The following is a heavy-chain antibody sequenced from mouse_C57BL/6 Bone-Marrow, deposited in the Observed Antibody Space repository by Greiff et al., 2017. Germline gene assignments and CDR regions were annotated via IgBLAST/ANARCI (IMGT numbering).Heavy chain of an antibody. CDR3: ASFYYGSSPWYFDV. J-gene: IGHJ1*03. CDR2: IDPNSGGT. Sequence: QVQLKQPGAELVKPGASVKLSCKASGYTFTSYWMHWVKQRPGRGLEWIGRIDPNSGGTKYNEKFKSKATLTVDKPSSTAYMQLSSLTSEDSAVYYCASFYYGSSPWYFDVWGTGTTVTVSS. D-gene: IGHD1-1*01. V-gene: IGHV1-72*01. CDR1: GYTFTSYW.